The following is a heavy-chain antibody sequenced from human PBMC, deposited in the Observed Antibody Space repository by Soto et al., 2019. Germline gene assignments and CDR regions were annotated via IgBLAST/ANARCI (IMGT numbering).Heavy chain of an antibody. V-gene: IGHV3-30-3*01. CDR2: ISYDGSNK. CDR1: GFTFSSYA. J-gene: IGHJ4*02. CDR3: ARDLGVGSWYYFEH. Sequence: GGSLRLSCAASGFTFSSYAMHWVRQAPGKGLEWVAVISYDGSNKYYADSVKGRFTISRDNSKNTLYLQMNSLRAEDTAVYYCARDLGVGSWYYFEHWGQGTLVTVSS. D-gene: IGHD6-13*01.